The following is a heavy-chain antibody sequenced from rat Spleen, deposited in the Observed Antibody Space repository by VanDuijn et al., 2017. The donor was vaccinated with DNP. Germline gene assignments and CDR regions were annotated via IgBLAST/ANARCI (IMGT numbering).Heavy chain of an antibody. CDR1: GFTFSNYD. CDR3: ATFGATGAMDA. D-gene: IGHD4-3*01. CDR2: IIYDGSST. J-gene: IGHJ4*01. Sequence: EVQLVESGGGLVQPGRSLKLSCAASGFTFSNYDMAWARQAPTKGLEWVATIIYDGSSTYYRDSVKGRFTISRDNAKSTLYLQMDSLRSEDTATYYCATFGATGAMDAWGQGTSVTVSS. V-gene: IGHV5-29*01.